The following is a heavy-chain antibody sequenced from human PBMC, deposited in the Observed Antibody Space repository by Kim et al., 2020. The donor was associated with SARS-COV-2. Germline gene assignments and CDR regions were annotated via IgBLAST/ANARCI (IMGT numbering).Heavy chain of an antibody. D-gene: IGHD3-10*01. J-gene: IGHJ6*02. CDR2: IWYDGSNK. CDR3: AQDPVWGGYYYYGMDV. CDR1: GFTFSSYG. V-gene: IGHV3-33*06. Sequence: GGSLRLSCAASGFTFSSYGMHWVRQAPGKGLEWVAVIWYDGSNKYYADSVKGRFTISRDNSKNTLYLQMNSLRAEDTAVYYCAQDPVWGGYYYYGMDVWGQGTTVTVSS.